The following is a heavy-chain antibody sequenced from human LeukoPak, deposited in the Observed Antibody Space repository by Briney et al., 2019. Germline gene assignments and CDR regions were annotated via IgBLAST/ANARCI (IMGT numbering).Heavy chain of an antibody. Sequence: ASVKVSCKVSGYTLTELSMHWVRQAPGKGLEWMGGFDPEDGETIYAQKFEGRVTMTEDTSTDTAYMELSSLRSEDTAVYYCARISREDIVVVPAAMEYYYYGMDVWGQGTTVTVSS. D-gene: IGHD2-2*01. CDR1: GYTLTELS. CDR3: ARISREDIVVVPAAMEYYYYGMDV. V-gene: IGHV1-24*01. J-gene: IGHJ6*02. CDR2: FDPEDGET.